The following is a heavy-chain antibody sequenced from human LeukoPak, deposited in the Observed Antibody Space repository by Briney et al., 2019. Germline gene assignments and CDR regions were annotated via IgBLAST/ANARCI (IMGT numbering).Heavy chain of an antibody. D-gene: IGHD6-13*01. J-gene: IGHJ4*02. Sequence: GGSLRLSCAASGFTFDDYAMHWVRHAPGKGLEWVSGISWNSGSIVYADSVKGRFTIYRENAKNSLYPHMHSPSAGDLALYYCAKSSGYSSSWALDYWGQGTLVTVSS. CDR2: ISWNSGSI. CDR1: GFTFDDYA. CDR3: AKSSGYSSSWALDY. V-gene: IGHV3-9*03.